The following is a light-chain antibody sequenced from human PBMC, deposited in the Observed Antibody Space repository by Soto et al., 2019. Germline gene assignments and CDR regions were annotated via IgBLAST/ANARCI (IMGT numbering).Light chain of an antibody. CDR3: QQFNSYSFT. Sequence: DIQMTQSPSTLSASVGDRVTITCRASQSISISLAWYQQKPGKAPKLLIYDASSLASGVPSRFSGSGSGTEFTLTISSLQPDDFATYYCQQFNSYSFTFGPGTKVDIK. CDR1: QSISIS. V-gene: IGKV1-5*01. CDR2: DAS. J-gene: IGKJ3*01.